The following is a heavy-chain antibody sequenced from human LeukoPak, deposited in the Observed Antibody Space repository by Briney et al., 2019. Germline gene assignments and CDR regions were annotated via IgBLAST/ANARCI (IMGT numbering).Heavy chain of an antibody. V-gene: IGHV1-69*05. Sequence: SGKVSCKASGGTFSSYAISWVRQAPGQGLEWMGGFIPIFGTANYAQKFQGRVTITTDESTSTAYMELSSLRSEDTAVYYCARGPGSYVTSGWFDPWGQGTLVTVSS. J-gene: IGHJ5*02. CDR2: FIPIFGTA. CDR3: ARGPGSYVTSGWFDP. CDR1: GGTFSSYA. D-gene: IGHD1-26*01.